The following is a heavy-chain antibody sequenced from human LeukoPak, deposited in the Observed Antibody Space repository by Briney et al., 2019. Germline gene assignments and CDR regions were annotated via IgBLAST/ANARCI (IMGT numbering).Heavy chain of an antibody. J-gene: IGHJ4*02. D-gene: IGHD2-2*01. V-gene: IGHV3-11*01. CDR2: ISRSGSTK. Sequence: GGSLRLSCAASGFTFSDYNMRWIRQAPGKGLEWVSSISRSGSTKYYADSVKGRFTISRDNSRNTLYLQLNALRAEDTAVYYCAKVWGVVIPAATDYWGQGTLVTVSS. CDR3: AKVWGVVIPAATDY. CDR1: GFTFSDYN.